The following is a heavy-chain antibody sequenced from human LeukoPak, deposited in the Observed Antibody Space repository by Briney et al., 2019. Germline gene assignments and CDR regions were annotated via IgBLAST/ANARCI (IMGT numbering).Heavy chain of an antibody. CDR3: ARARLWPEHAFDI. D-gene: IGHD5-18*01. Sequence: PGGSLRLSCAASGFTFSSYAMHWVRQAPGKGLEWVAVISYDGSNKYYADSVKGRFTISRDNSKNTLYLQMNSLRAQDTAVYYCARARLWPEHAFDIWGQGTVVTVSS. V-gene: IGHV3-30-3*01. CDR1: GFTFSSYA. J-gene: IGHJ3*02. CDR2: ISYDGSNK.